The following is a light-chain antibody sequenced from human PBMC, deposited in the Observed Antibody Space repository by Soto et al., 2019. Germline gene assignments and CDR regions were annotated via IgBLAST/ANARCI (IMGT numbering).Light chain of an antibody. CDR3: AAWDDSLSGRV. Sequence: VVTQPPSASGTPGQRVSISCSGGSSNIGSHNVYWYQQLPGTAPKLLIFKNNQRPSGVPDRFSGSKSGTSASLAISGLRSEDEADYYCAAWDDSLSGRVFGTGTKLTVL. CDR1: SSNIGSHN. V-gene: IGLV1-47*01. CDR2: KNN. J-gene: IGLJ1*01.